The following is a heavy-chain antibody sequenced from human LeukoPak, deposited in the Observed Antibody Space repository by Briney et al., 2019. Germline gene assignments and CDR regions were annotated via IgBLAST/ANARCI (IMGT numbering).Heavy chain of an antibody. D-gene: IGHD3-10*01. J-gene: IGHJ4*02. CDR1: GCSFTSYW. CDR2: IYPGDSDT. Sequence: GESLKISCKGSGCSFTSYWIGWVRQMPGKGLEWMGIIYPGDSDTRYSPSFQGQVTISADKSISTAYLQWSSLKASDTAMYYCARLPYYYGSGSFSYYFDYWGQGTLVTVSS. V-gene: IGHV5-51*01. CDR3: ARLPYYYGSGSFSYYFDY.